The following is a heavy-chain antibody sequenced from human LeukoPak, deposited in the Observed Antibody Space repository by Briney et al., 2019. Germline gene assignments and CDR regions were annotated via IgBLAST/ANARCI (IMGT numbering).Heavy chain of an antibody. CDR2: IRYDGSNK. D-gene: IGHD3-22*01. J-gene: IGHJ5*02. V-gene: IGHV3-30*02. Sequence: RGSLRLSCAASGFTFSSYGMHWVRQAPGKGLEWVAFIRYDGSNKYYADSVKGRFTISRDNSKNALYLQMNSLRAEDTAVYYCANADYYDSSGYYSWFDHWGQGTLVTVSS. CDR1: GFTFSSYG. CDR3: ANADYYDSSGYYSWFDH.